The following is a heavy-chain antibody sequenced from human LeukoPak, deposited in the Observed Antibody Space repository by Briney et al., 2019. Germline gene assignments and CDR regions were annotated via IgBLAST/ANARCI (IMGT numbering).Heavy chain of an antibody. V-gene: IGHV4-34*01. D-gene: IGHD3-16*02. Sequence: SETLSLTCAVYGGSFSGYYWSWIRQPPGKGLEWIGEINHSGSTNYNPSLKSRVTISVDTSKNQFSLKLSSVTAADTAVYYCARTDTSLLKYYDYVWGSYRYFDYWGQGTLVTVSS. J-gene: IGHJ4*02. CDR1: GGSFSGYY. CDR3: ARTDTSLLKYYDYVWGSYRYFDY. CDR2: INHSGST.